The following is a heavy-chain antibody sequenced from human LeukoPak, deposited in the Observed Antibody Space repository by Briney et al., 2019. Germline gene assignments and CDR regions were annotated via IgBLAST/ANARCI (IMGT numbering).Heavy chain of an antibody. D-gene: IGHD6-19*01. V-gene: IGHV3-9*01. CDR1: GFTFDDYA. Sequence: GGSLRLSCAASGFTFDDYAMHWVRQAPGKGLEWVSGISWNSGSIGYADSVKGRFTISGDNAKNSLYLQMNSLRAEDTALYYCAKSSREDSSGWFDYWGQGTLVTVSS. CDR2: ISWNSGSI. J-gene: IGHJ4*02. CDR3: AKSSREDSSGWFDY.